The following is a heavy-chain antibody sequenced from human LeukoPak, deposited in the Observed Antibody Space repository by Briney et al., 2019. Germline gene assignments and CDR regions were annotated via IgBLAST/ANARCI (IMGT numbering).Heavy chain of an antibody. CDR2: IYTSGST. Sequence: SETLSLTCTVSGGSISSGSYYWSWIRQPAGKGLEWIGRIYTSGSTNYNPSLKSRVTISVDTSKNQFSLKLSSVTAADTAVYYCARVRDGYNTQYYFDYWGQGTQVTVSS. CDR3: ARVRDGYNTQYYFDY. J-gene: IGHJ4*02. D-gene: IGHD5-24*01. CDR1: GGSISSGSYY. V-gene: IGHV4-61*02.